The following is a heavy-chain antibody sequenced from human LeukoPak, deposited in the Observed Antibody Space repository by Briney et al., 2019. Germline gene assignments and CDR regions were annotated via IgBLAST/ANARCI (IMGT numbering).Heavy chain of an antibody. D-gene: IGHD4-17*01. Sequence: GGSLRLSCAASGFTFSSYSMNWVRQAPGKGLEWVSSISSSSRYIYYADSVKGRFTISSDNAKNSLYLQMNSLRAEDTAVYYCARDFYGDYYFDYWGQGTLVTVSS. V-gene: IGHV3-21*01. CDR2: ISSSSRYI. CDR1: GFTFSSYS. J-gene: IGHJ4*02. CDR3: ARDFYGDYYFDY.